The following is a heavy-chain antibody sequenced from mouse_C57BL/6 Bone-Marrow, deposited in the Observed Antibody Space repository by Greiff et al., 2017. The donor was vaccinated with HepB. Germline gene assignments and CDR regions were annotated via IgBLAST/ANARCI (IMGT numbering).Heavy chain of an antibody. CDR2: IRNKANGYTT. CDR1: GFTFTDYY. V-gene: IGHV7-3*01. CDR3: ARYPTTVAYYFDY. Sequence: EVQVVESGGGLVQPGGSLSLSCAASGFTFTDYYMSWVRQPPGKALEWLGFIRNKANGYTTEYSASVKGRFTISRDNSQSILYLQMNALRAEDSATYYCARYPTTVAYYFDYWGQGTTLTVSS. J-gene: IGHJ2*01. D-gene: IGHD1-1*01.